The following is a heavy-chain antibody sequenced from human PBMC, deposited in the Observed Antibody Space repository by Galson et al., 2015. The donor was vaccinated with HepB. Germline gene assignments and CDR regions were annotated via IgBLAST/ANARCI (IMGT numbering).Heavy chain of an antibody. CDR3: TRDPATPLDY. CDR1: GFTFGDYA. V-gene: IGHV3-49*03. D-gene: IGHD5-12*01. J-gene: IGHJ4*02. Sequence: SLRLSCAASGFTFGDYAVSWFRQAPGKGLEWVGFIRSKAYGGTTEYAASVKGRFTISRDDSKSIAYLQMNSLKTEDTAVYYCTRDPATPLDYWGQGTLVTVSS. CDR2: IRSKAYGGTT.